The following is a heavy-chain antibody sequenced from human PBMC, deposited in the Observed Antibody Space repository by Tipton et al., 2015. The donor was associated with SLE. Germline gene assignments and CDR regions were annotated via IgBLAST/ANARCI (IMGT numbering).Heavy chain of an antibody. CDR1: GDSVSSDKW. CDR2: IHRRGST. CDR3: ARVVAVAGIHYYSVDV. Sequence: SGDSVSSDKWWSWVRQSPGKGLEWIGEIHRRGSTNYNPSVKSRVTISLDRSKNQFSLKLNSLTAADTAVYYCARVVAVAGIHYYSVDVWGQGTTVTVSS. J-gene: IGHJ6*02. D-gene: IGHD6-19*01. V-gene: IGHV4-4*02.